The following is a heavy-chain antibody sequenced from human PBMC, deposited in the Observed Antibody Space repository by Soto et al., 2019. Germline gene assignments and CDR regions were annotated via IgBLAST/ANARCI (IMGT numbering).Heavy chain of an antibody. D-gene: IGHD6-13*01. CDR1: GFTFSSYA. V-gene: IGHV3-23*01. J-gene: IGHJ6*02. Sequence: GGSLRLSCASSGFTFSSYAMILVRQAPGKGLEWVSAISGSGGSTYYADSVKGRFTISRDNSKNTLYLQMNSLRAEDTAVYYCAKDLYSSSWYYYGMAVWGQGTTVTVSS. CDR3: AKDLYSSSWYYYGMAV. CDR2: ISGSGGST.